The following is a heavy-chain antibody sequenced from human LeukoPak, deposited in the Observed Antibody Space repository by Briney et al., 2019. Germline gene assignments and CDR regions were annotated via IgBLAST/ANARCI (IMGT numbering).Heavy chain of an antibody. CDR3: VGGSSGPRLAY. CDR2: VNHVGST. V-gene: IGHV4-34*01. J-gene: IGHJ4*02. D-gene: IGHD6-19*01. Sequence: PSETLSLTCAVYGGSFSGYFWTWIRQSPGKGLEWLGEVNHVGSTDCNPSLNSRLTISLDTSKNHFSLKLTSVTAADTAMYYCVGGSSGPRLAYWGQGAQVTVSS. CDR1: GGSFSGYF.